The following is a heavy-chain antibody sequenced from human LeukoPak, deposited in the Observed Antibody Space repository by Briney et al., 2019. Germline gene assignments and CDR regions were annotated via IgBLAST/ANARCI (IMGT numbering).Heavy chain of an antibody. D-gene: IGHD3-10*01. V-gene: IGHV3-23*01. J-gene: IGHJ4*02. Sequence: GGFLRLSCAASGFTFSSYAMSWVRQVPGGGLELVSPISSSGGTTYYADSVRGRFTISRDNSKNTLYLQMNSLRAEDTAVYYCARDRARAFDYWGQGTLVTVSS. CDR3: ARDRARAFDY. CDR2: ISSSGGTT. CDR1: GFTFSSYA.